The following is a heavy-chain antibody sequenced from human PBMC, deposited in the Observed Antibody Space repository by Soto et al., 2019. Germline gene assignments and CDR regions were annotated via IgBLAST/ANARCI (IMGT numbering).Heavy chain of an antibody. J-gene: IGHJ5*02. V-gene: IGHV3-23*01. CDR3: ATRWFDP. Sequence: EVQVLESGGGLVQTGGSLRLSCAVSGFTFSSYAMSWVRQAPGKGLEWVSAISASGGTTFYSDSVKGRFTTSRDNSKNTLYLQMHSLRAEDTAVYYCATRWFDPWGQGNLVTVSS. CDR2: ISASGGTT. CDR1: GFTFSSYA.